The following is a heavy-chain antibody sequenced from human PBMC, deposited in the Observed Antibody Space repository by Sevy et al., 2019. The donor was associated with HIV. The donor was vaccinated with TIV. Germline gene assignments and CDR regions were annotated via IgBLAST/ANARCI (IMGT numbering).Heavy chain of an antibody. CDR2: IRYDGSNK. V-gene: IGHV3-30*02. Sequence: GGSLRLSCAASGFTFSSYGMHWVRQAPGKGLEWVAFIRYDGSNKYYADSVKGGFTISRDNSKNTLYLQMNSLRAEDTAVYYCATDIVVVVAATPPFDYWGQGTLVSVSS. CDR3: ATDIVVVVAATPPFDY. CDR1: GFTFSSYG. D-gene: IGHD2-15*01. J-gene: IGHJ4*02.